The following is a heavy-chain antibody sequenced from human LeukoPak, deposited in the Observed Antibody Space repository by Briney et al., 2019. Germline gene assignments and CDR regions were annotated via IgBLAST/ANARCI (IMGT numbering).Heavy chain of an antibody. J-gene: IGHJ4*02. CDR2: IYTSGST. CDR1: GASIGSDDYY. Sequence: SQTLSLTCTVSGASIGSDDYYWSWVRQPAGKGLEWIGRIYTSGSTNYNPSLKSRVTISVDTSKNQFSLRLSSVTAADTAVYYCVRQFDYWGQGTLATVSS. CDR3: VRQFDY. V-gene: IGHV4-61*02.